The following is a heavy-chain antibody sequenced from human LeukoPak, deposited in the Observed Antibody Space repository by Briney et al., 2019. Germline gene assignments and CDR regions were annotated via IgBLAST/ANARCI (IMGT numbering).Heavy chain of an antibody. V-gene: IGHV1-8*01. Sequence: ASVKVSCKASGYTFTSYDINWVRQATGQGLEWMGWMNPNSGNTGYAQKFQGRVTMTRNTSISTAYMELSSLRSEDTAVYYCANLRDTMIENYYYGMDVWGQGTTVTVSS. CDR3: ANLRDTMIENYYYGMDV. CDR1: GYTFTSYD. CDR2: MNPNSGNT. J-gene: IGHJ6*02. D-gene: IGHD3-22*01.